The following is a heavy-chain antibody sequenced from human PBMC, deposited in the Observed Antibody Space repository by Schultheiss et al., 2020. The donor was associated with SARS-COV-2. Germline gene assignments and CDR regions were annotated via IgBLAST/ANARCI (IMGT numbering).Heavy chain of an antibody. D-gene: IGHD6-6*01. CDR3: ASFQVGSSSRTQFDY. Sequence: SETLSLTCTVSGGSISSGDYYWGWIRQPPGKGLEWIGSIYYSGSTYYNPSLKSRVTISVDTSKNQFSLKLSSVTAADTAVYYCASFQVGSSSRTQFDYWGQGTLVTVSS. V-gene: IGHV4-39*01. J-gene: IGHJ4*02. CDR2: IYYSGST. CDR1: GGSISSGDYY.